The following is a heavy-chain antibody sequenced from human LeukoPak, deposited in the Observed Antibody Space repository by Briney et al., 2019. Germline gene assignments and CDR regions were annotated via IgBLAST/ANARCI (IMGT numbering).Heavy chain of an antibody. Sequence: GGSLRLSCAVSGFTFSDYAMHWVRQAPGKGLQWVASIQSNGNEKYSSDSLKGRFTISRDNSTNTLYLQMNTVRPEDTAVFYCARGVTSWPQGPYHFDYWGQGILITVSS. CDR1: GFTFSDYA. CDR3: ARGVTSWPQGPYHFDY. V-gene: IGHV3-30*02. D-gene: IGHD2-2*01. J-gene: IGHJ4*02. CDR2: IQSNGNEK.